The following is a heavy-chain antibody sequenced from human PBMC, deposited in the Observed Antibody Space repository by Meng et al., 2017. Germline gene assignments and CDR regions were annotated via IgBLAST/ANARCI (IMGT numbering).Heavy chain of an antibody. CDR2: IRSKAYGGTT. D-gene: IGHD4-17*01. CDR3: MTTVTPDFDY. J-gene: IGHJ4*01. CDR1: GFTFGDYA. Sequence: GGSLRLSCKASGFTFGDYAMSWFRQAPGKGLEWVGFIRSKAYGGTTEYAASVKGRVTISRDDSKSIAYLQMNSLKTEDTAVYYCMTTVTPDFDYWGHGTLVTVSS. V-gene: IGHV3-49*03.